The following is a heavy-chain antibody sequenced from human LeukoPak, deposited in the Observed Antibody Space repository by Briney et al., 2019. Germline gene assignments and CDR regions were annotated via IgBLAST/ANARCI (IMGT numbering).Heavy chain of an antibody. CDR2: IYYSGST. D-gene: IGHD6-13*01. Sequence: ASETLSLTCTVSGGSISSTTNYWGWIRQPPGKGLEWIGSIYYSGSTQYNPSLKSRVTISLDTSKNQFSLKVNSVTAADTAVYYCAREDFTAAGTSNFDYWGQGTLVTVSS. V-gene: IGHV4-39*07. CDR3: AREDFTAAGTSNFDY. CDR1: GGSISSTTNY. J-gene: IGHJ4*02.